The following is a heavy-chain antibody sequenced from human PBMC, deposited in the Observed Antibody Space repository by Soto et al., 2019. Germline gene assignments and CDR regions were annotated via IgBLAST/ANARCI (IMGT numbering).Heavy chain of an antibody. J-gene: IGHJ6*02. V-gene: IGHV1-2*04. CDR2: INPNSGGT. CDR1: GYTFTGYY. CDR3: ARGRFLEWLLRSHYYYYGMDV. D-gene: IGHD3-3*01. Sequence: ASVKVSCKASGYTFTGYYMHWVRQAPGQGLEWMGWINPNSGGTNYAQKFQGWVTMTRDTSISTAYMELSRLRSDDTAVYYCARGRFLEWLLRSHYYYYGMDVWGQGTTVTVSS.